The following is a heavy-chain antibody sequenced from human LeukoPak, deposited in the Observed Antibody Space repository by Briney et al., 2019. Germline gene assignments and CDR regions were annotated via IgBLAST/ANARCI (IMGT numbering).Heavy chain of an antibody. CDR2: INHSGST. Sequence: SETLSLTCAVYGGSFSGYYWSWIRQPPGKGLEWIGEINHSGSTNYNPSLKSRVTISGDTSKNQFSLKLSSVTAADTAVYYCARGTLYSGWSYYFDYWGQGSQVTVSS. D-gene: IGHD6-19*01. J-gene: IGHJ4*02. V-gene: IGHV4-34*01. CDR1: GGSFSGYY. CDR3: ARGTLYSGWSYYFDY.